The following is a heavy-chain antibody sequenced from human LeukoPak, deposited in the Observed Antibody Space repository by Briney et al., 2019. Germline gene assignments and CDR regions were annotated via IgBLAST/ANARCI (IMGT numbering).Heavy chain of an antibody. CDR3: ARRLYSSSYWYFDL. CDR2: NYHSGST. J-gene: IGHJ2*01. CDR1: GYSISSGYY. Sequence: SETLSLTCAVSGYSISSGYYWGWIRQPPGKGLEWIGSNYHSGSTYYNPSLKSGVTISVDTSKNQFSLKLSSVTAADTAVYYCARRLYSSSYWYFDLWGRGTLVTVSS. V-gene: IGHV4-38-2*01. D-gene: IGHD6-6*01.